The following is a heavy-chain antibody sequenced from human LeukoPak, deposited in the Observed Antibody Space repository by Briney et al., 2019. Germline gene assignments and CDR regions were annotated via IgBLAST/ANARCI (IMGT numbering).Heavy chain of an antibody. CDR1: GFTFDDYA. CDR3: ARVDDLDAFDM. V-gene: IGHV3-9*01. D-gene: IGHD2-2*03. CDR2: ISWNSGSI. J-gene: IGHJ3*02. Sequence: GGSLRLSCAASGFTFDDYAMHWVRQAPGKGLEWVSGISWNSGSIGYADSVKGRFTISRDNSKNTLFLQINSLRPEDTAVYYCARVDDLDAFDMWGQGTLVTVSS.